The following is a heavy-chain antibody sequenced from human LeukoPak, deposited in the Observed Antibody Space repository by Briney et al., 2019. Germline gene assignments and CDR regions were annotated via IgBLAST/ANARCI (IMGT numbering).Heavy chain of an antibody. D-gene: IGHD5-18*01. Sequence: PSETLSLTCTVSGGGGSIRSDYWSWIRQPAGKGLEWIGRVSASGITNYNPSLESRLTMSVDTSKNQFSLKLRSVTAADTAVYYCAGTGYTFDYWGQGTLVTVSS. CDR1: GGGGSIRSDY. CDR2: VSASGIT. V-gene: IGHV4-4*07. CDR3: AGTGYTFDY. J-gene: IGHJ4*02.